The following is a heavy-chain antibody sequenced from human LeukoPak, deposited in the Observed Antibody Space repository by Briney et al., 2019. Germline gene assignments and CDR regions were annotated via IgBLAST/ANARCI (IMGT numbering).Heavy chain of an antibody. D-gene: IGHD6-19*01. CDR2: IHYSGST. Sequence: SETLSLTCTVSGGSISSSSYYWAWIRQPPGKGLEWIGSIHYSGSTYYNPSLQSRVTISIDTSKNQFSLKLRFVTAADTAVYYCARAPTFSGWFDYWGQGTLVTVSS. CDR1: GGSISSSSYY. J-gene: IGHJ4*02. CDR3: ARAPTFSGWFDY. V-gene: IGHV4-39*07.